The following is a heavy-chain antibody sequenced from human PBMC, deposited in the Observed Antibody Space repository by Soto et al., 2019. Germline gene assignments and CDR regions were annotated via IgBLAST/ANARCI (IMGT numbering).Heavy chain of an antibody. CDR1: GYSFTTYW. CDR3: ARDASWEQPRSWFDP. V-gene: IGHV5-51*01. D-gene: IGHD1-26*01. J-gene: IGHJ5*02. CDR2: MFPGDSDT. Sequence: PGESLKISCKGSGYSFTTYWIGWMRQLPGQGLEWMGVMFPGDSDTRYSPSFQGQVTMSADPSTNTAYLEWSSLKAADSAMYYCARDASWEQPRSWFDPWGQGTLVTVSS.